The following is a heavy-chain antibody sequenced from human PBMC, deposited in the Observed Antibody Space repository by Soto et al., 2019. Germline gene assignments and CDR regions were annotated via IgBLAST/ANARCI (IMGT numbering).Heavy chain of an antibody. J-gene: IGHJ6*02. D-gene: IGHD2-21*02. CDR2: IYWDDDK. V-gene: IGHV2-5*02. CDR1: AFSLSTGGVG. Sequence: QITLKESGPTLVKPTQTLTLTCTFSAFSLSTGGVGVGWIRQPPGKALEWLALIYWDDDKRYSPSLRSRLTINKDTSKHQVVLTMTNTDPVDTATYYCIQSRCGGDCLQSYASYYYYGMDVWGQGTTVTVSS. CDR3: IQSRCGGDCLQSYASYYYYGMDV.